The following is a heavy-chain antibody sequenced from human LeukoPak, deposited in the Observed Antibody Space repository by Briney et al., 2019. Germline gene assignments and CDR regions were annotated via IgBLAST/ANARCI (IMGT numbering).Heavy chain of an antibody. V-gene: IGHV3-48*01. CDR2: ISYSSSTI. J-gene: IGHJ5*02. Sequence: AGGSLRLSFAAPGLPFSSFNLNWVRQAPGKGLEWVSYISYSSSTIYYADSVKGRFTISRDNAKNSLYLQVNRLRTRDTVMYSSAKDTMNSDHVNWFFPCGQGTLVTVSS. CDR1: GLPFSSFN. CDR3: AKDTMNSDHVNWFFP. D-gene: IGHD3-3*01.